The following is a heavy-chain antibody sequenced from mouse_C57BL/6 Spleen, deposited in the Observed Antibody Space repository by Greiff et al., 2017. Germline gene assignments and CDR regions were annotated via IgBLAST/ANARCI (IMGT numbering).Heavy chain of an antibody. CDR1: GYTFTSYD. Sequence: QVQLQQSGPELVKPGASVKLSCKASGYTFTSYDINWVKQRPGQGLEWIGWIYPRDGSTKYNEKFKGKATLTVDTSSSTAYMELHSLTSEDSAVYFCARAGDYYGSRGYFDVWGTGTTVTVSS. V-gene: IGHV1-85*01. D-gene: IGHD1-1*01. CDR2: IYPRDGST. CDR3: ARAGDYYGSRGYFDV. J-gene: IGHJ1*03.